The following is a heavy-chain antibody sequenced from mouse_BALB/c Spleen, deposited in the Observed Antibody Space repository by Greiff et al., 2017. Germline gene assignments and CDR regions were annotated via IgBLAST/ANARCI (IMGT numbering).Heavy chain of an antibody. CDR1: GFTFSSYG. CDR2: INSNGGST. V-gene: IGHV5-6-3*01. D-gene: IGHD3-3*01. Sequence: VQLKESGGGLVQPGGSLKLSCAASGFTFSSYGMSWVRQTPDKRLELVATINSNGGSTYYPDSVKGRFTISRDNAKNTLYLQMSSLKSEDTAMYYCARGGTPSAYWGQGTLVTVSA. CDR3: ARGGTPSAY. J-gene: IGHJ3*01.